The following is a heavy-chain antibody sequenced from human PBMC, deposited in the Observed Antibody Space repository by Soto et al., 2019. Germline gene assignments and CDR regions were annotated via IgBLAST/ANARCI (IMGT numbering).Heavy chain of an antibody. V-gene: IGHV1-18*01. CDR2: ISGYNDNT. CDR1: GYTFTSYG. J-gene: IGHJ5*02. D-gene: IGHD2-2*01. Sequence: VQLVQSGAEVKKPGASVKVSCKASGYTFTSYGISWVRQAPGQGLEWMGWISGYNDNTNYAQKVQGRVTMTTDTSTSTAYMELRSLRSDDTAVYYCARGPESVVVPAAGDNWFDPWGQGTLVTVSS. CDR3: ARGPESVVVPAAGDNWFDP.